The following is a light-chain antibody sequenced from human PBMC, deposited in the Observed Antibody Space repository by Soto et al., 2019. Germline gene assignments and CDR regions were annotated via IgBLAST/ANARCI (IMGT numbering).Light chain of an antibody. J-gene: IGKJ3*01. Sequence: EMVLTQSPGTLSLSPGERATLSCRASQSLSTNSSACYQQKPGQTPRLLIYAASTRDTDIPDRFNGSGSGTDFALTISRLEPEDFALYCCQQYDASPLTFGPGTKVDSK. CDR3: QQYDASPLT. CDR2: AAS. CDR1: QSLSTNS. V-gene: IGKV3-20*01.